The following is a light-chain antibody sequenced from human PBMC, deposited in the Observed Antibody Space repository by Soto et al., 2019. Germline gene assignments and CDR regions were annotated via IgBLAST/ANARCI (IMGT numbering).Light chain of an antibody. J-gene: IGLJ2*01. V-gene: IGLV2-11*01. CDR1: SSNVGGYNY. CDR3: CSYAPSYTLV. CDR2: DVS. Sequence: QSALTQPRSVSGSPGQSVTISCTGTSSNVGGYNYVSWYQQNPGKAPKLMIYDVSKWPSGVPDRFSGSKSGNAASLTISGLQAEDEADYYCCSYAPSYTLVFGGGTKLTVL.